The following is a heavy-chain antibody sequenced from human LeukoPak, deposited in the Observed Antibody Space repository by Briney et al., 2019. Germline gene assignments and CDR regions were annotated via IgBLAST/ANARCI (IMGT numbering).Heavy chain of an antibody. J-gene: IGHJ4*02. CDR2: ISGGDEST. D-gene: IGHD6-19*01. CDR3: AKQDIRSSAWYD. Sequence: GGSLRLSCAASGFTFSTYAMNWVRQAPGKGLEWVSSISGGDESTYNADSVKGRFIISRDNSKNTLYLRMNGLRAEDTAIYYCAKQDIRSSAWYDWGQGTLVTVSS. V-gene: IGHV3-23*01. CDR1: GFTFSTYA.